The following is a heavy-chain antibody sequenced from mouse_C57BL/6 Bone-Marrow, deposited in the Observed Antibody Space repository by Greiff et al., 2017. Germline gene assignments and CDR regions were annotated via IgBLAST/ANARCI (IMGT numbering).Heavy chain of an antibody. V-gene: IGHV1-69*01. CDR1: GYTFTSYW. CDR3: GRDGSSYDWFAY. J-gene: IGHJ3*01. CDR2: IDPSDSYT. Sequence: VQLQQPGAELVMPGASVKLSCKASGYTFTSYWMHWVKQRPGQGLEWIGEIDPSDSYTNYNQKFKGKSTLTVDKSSSTAYMQLSSLTSEDSAVYYCGRDGSSYDWFAYWGQGTLVTVSA. D-gene: IGHD1-1*01.